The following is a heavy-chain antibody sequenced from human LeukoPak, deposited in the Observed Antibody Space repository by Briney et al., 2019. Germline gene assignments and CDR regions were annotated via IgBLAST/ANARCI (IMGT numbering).Heavy chain of an antibody. D-gene: IGHD3-22*01. CDR3: ARGGREQYDASGPLDY. Sequence: AGSLRLSCEASGFTFSSYTMHWVRQAPGKGLEWEGFISYEGSNKYFADSVKGRFSIARDNSKNTLYLQMNSLRTEDTAVFDCARGGREQYDASGPLDYWGQGTLVTVSS. CDR1: GFTFSSYT. V-gene: IGHV3-30-3*01. CDR2: ISYEGSNK. J-gene: IGHJ4*02.